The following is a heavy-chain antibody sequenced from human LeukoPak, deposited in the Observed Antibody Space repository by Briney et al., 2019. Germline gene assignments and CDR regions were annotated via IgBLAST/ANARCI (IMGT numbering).Heavy chain of an antibody. V-gene: IGHV3-43*01. D-gene: IGHD2-21*02. Sequence: QPWGSLRLSCAASGFTFDRFTIHWVRQTPGKGLEWVSLINRRGHTFYADSVKGRFTISRDNSRNSVFLQMNSLRPEDTALYHCAKEVDCPSDCLFFHSWGQGTLVTVSS. CDR3: AKEVDCPSDCLFFHS. CDR1: GFTFDRFT. CDR2: INRRGHT. J-gene: IGHJ4*02.